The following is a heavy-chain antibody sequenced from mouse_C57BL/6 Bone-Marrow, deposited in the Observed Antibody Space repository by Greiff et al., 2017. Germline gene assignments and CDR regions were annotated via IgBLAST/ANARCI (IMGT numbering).Heavy chain of an antibody. J-gene: IGHJ4*01. V-gene: IGHV1-61*01. Sequence: QVQLQQPGAELVRPGSSVKLSCKASGYTFTSYWMDWVKQRPGQGLEWIGNIYPSDSETHYNQKFKDKATLTVDKSSSTAYMQLSSLTSEDSAVYYCASSLPPRGAMDYWGQGTSVTVSS. CDR2: IYPSDSET. CDR1: GYTFTSYW. CDR3: ASSLPPRGAMDY.